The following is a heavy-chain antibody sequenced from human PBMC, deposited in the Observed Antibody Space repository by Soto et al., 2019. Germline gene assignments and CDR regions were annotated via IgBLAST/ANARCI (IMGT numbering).Heavy chain of an antibody. D-gene: IGHD3-3*01. J-gene: IGHJ6*02. V-gene: IGHV4-59*01. CDR3: ARDVLFLEYAGRYYYSAMAV. CDR2: IYYSGSP. Sequence: GKRLERIGYIYYSGSPYYNPSLKSRVTISQDTSKNQFSLKLTSVTAADTAVYYCARDVLFLEYAGRYYYSAMAVRLHRTTVP.